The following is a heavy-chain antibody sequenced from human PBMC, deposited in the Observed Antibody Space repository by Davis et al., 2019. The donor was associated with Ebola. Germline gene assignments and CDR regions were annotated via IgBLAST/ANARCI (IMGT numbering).Heavy chain of an antibody. J-gene: IGHJ5*02. CDR2: ISHSGTT. CDR3: ARRVEMTIGGIYNWLDP. CDR1: GGSLSGYH. Sequence: PSETLSLTCAVSGGSLSGYHWTWIRQPPGKGLEWIGEISHSGTTNYKPSLRSRVTMAVDTSKNQFSLKLSSVTAADTAVYYCARRVEMTIGGIYNWLDPWGQGTLVTVSS. D-gene: IGHD4/OR15-4a*01. V-gene: IGHV4-34*10.